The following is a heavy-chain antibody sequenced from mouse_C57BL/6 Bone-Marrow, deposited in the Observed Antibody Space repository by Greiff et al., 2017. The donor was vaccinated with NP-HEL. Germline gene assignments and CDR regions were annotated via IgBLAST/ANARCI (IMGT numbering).Heavy chain of an antibody. CDR2: IYPRSGNT. CDR1: GYTFTSYG. D-gene: IGHD1-1*01. J-gene: IGHJ3*01. Sequence: QVQLQQSGAELARPGASVKLSCKASGYTFTSYGISWVKQRTGQGLEWIGEIYPRSGNTYYNEKFKGKATLTADKSSSTAYMRLRTLTSEDSSVYFCARWYYGSSLWFAYWGQGTLVTVSA. CDR3: ARWYYGSSLWFAY. V-gene: IGHV1-81*01.